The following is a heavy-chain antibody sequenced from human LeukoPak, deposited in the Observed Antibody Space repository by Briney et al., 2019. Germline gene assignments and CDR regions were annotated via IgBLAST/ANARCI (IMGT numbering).Heavy chain of an antibody. CDR2: INHSGST. CDR1: GGSFSGYY. D-gene: IGHD3-22*01. J-gene: IGHJ4*02. V-gene: IGHV4-34*01. CDR3: ARRQRFSVVTFDY. Sequence: PSETLSLTCAVYGGSFSGYYWSWIRQPPGKGLEWIGEINHSGSTNYNPSLKSRVTISVDTSKNQFSLKLSSVTAADTAVYYCARRQRFSVVTFDYWGQGTVVTVSS.